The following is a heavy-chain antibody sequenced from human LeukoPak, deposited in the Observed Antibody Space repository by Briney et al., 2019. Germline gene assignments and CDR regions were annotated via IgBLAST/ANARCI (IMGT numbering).Heavy chain of an antibody. D-gene: IGHD2-2*02. CDR3: ARDAPLYCSSISCYTFDY. J-gene: IGHJ4*02. Sequence: AVKVSCKASGGTFSSYTISWVRQAPGQGLEWMGRIIPILGIANYAQKFQGRVTITADKSTSTAYMELSSLRSEHTAVYYCARDAPLYCSSISCYTFDYWGQGSLVTVSS. CDR2: IIPILGIA. CDR1: GGTFSSYT. V-gene: IGHV1-69*04.